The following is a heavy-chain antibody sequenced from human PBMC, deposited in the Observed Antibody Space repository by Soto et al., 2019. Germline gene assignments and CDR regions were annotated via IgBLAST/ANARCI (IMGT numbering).Heavy chain of an antibody. CDR2: ISAYNGNT. J-gene: IGHJ6*02. Sequence: QVQLVQSGAEVKKPGASVKVSCKASGYTFTSYGISWVRQAPGQGLEWMGWISAYNGNTHYAQKLQARVTMTTDTYTSTAYMELRSLRSDDTAVYYCASNYLYYYGSGNTNYYGMDVWGQGTTVTVSS. V-gene: IGHV1-18*01. D-gene: IGHD3-10*01. CDR3: ASNYLYYYGSGNTNYYGMDV. CDR1: GYTFTSYG.